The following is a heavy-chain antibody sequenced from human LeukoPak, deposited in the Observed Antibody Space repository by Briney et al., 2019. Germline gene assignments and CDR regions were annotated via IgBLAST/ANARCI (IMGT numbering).Heavy chain of an antibody. CDR1: GGTFSSYA. CDR3: ARGSRPVYNLLTGKRYFDY. J-gene: IGHJ4*02. V-gene: IGHV1-69*13. Sequence: ASVKVSCKASGGTFSSYAISWVRQAPGQGLEWMGGIIPIFGTANYAQKFQGRVTITAEESTSTAYMELSSLRSEDTAVYYCARGSRPVYNLLTGKRYFDYWGQGTLLTVSS. D-gene: IGHD3-9*01. CDR2: IIPIFGTA.